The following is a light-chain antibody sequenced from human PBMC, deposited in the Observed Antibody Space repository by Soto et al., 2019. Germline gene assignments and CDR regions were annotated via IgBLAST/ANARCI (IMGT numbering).Light chain of an antibody. Sequence: AIRMTQSPSSFSASTGDRVTITCRASKGVSSYLAWYQQKPGKAPKLLIYAASTLQSGVPSRFSGSGSVTDFTLTISYLQSEDFATYSCLQYYEYPWTFGQGTKVEIK. CDR2: AAS. CDR3: LQYYEYPWT. CDR1: KGVSSY. J-gene: IGKJ1*01. V-gene: IGKV1-8*01.